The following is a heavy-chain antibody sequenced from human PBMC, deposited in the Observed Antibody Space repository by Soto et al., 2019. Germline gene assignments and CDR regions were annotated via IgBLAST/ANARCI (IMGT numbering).Heavy chain of an antibody. CDR2: INPSGGST. V-gene: IGHV1-46*01. CDR3: ARDVGENWNDEHYAFDI. J-gene: IGHJ3*02. CDR1: GYTFTSYY. Sequence: QVQLVQSGAEVKKPGASVKVSCKASGYTFTSYYMHWVRQAPGQGLEWMGIINPSGGSTSYAQKFKGRVTMTRGTSTSTVYMELSSLRSEDTAVYYCARDVGENWNDEHYAFDIWGQGTMVTVSS. D-gene: IGHD1-1*01.